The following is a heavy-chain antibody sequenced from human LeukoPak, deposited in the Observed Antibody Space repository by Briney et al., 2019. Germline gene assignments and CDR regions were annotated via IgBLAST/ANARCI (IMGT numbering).Heavy chain of an antibody. D-gene: IGHD3-10*01. CDR2: ISSSSSYI. V-gene: IGHV3-21*01. CDR3: AKVEGGIWFGDYFDY. Sequence: GGSLRLSCAASGFTFSSYSMNWVRQAPGKGLEWVSSISSSSSYIYYADSVKGRFTISRDNAKNSLYLQMNSLRAEDTAVYYCAKVEGGIWFGDYFDYWGQGTLVTVSS. CDR1: GFTFSSYS. J-gene: IGHJ4*02.